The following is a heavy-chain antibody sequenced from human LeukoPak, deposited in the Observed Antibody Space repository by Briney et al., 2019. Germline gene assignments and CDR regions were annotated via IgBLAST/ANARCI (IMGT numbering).Heavy chain of an antibody. D-gene: IGHD2-2*01. J-gene: IGHJ4*02. CDR2: IRYDGSNK. Sequence: AGGSLRLSCAASGFTFSSYGMHWVRQAPGKGLEWVAFIRYDGSNKYYADSVKGRFTISRDNSKNTLYLQMNSLRAEDTAVYYCAKDYWRYCSSTSCFPIFDYWGQGTLVTV. CDR1: GFTFSSYG. CDR3: AKDYWRYCSSTSCFPIFDY. V-gene: IGHV3-30*02.